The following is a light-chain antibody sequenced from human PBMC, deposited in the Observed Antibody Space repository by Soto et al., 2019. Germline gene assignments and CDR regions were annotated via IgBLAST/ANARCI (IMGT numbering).Light chain of an antibody. CDR1: QSFSSSY. J-gene: IGKJ5*01. Sequence: EIVLTQSPCTLSLSPGERATLSCRASQSFSSSYLAWYQQKPGQAPRLLIYGASSRATGIPDRFSGSGSGTDFTLTISRLEPEDFAVYYCQQYGSSRTFGQGTRLEIK. CDR2: GAS. V-gene: IGKV3-20*01. CDR3: QQYGSSRT.